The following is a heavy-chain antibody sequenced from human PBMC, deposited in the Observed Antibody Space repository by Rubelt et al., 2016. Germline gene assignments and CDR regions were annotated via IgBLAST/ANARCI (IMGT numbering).Heavy chain of an antibody. J-gene: IGHJ4*02. CDR1: GYSISSGYY. Sequence: QVQLQESGPGLVKPSETLSLTCTVSGYSISSGYYWGWIRQPPGKGLEWIGSIFHSGSTYYTPSLKSRVTISVDTSKNQFSRKLSAVTAADTAVYYCARETGEGGDYWGQGTLVTVSS. CDR2: IFHSGST. D-gene: IGHD7-27*01. CDR3: ARETGEGGDY. V-gene: IGHV4-38-2*02.